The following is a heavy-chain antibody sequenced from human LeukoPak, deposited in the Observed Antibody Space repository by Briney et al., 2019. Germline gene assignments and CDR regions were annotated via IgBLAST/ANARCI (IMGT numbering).Heavy chain of an antibody. CDR2: ISASGGST. J-gene: IGHJ3*02. CDR1: GFTFSSSA. CDR3: AKDTYSGYDPDAFDI. Sequence: GGSLRLSCAASGFTFSSSAMSWVRQVPGKGLEWVSGISASGGSTYYADSVRGRFTISRDNSKNTLYLQMNSLRAEDTAVYYCAKDTYSGYDPDAFDIWGQGTMVTVSS. D-gene: IGHD5-12*01. V-gene: IGHV3-23*01.